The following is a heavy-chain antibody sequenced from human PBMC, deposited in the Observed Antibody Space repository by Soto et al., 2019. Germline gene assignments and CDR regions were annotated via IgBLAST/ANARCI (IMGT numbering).Heavy chain of an antibody. CDR1: GYTFTSYG. CDR2: ISAYNGNT. V-gene: IGHV1-18*01. Sequence: ASVKVSCKASGYTFTSYGISWVRPAPGQGHEWMVCISAYNGNTNYAQKLQGRVTMTTDTYTITAYMELRSLRSDDTAVYYCARDHHALIYYFDSRGYRDSFHPRGQAPLVTVSS. CDR3: ARDHHALIYYFDSRGYRDSFHP. D-gene: IGHD3-22*01. J-gene: IGHJ5*02.